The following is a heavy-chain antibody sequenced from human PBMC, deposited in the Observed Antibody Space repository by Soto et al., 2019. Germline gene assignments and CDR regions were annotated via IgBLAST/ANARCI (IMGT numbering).Heavy chain of an antibody. V-gene: IGHV3-30-3*01. Sequence: QPGGSLRLSCAASGFTFSSYAMHWVRQAPGKGLEWVAVISYDGSNKYYADSVKGRFTISRDNSKNTLYLQMNSLRAEDTAVYYCARYASPLRSYDMTPGHWGQGTLVTVSS. D-gene: IGHD3-16*01. J-gene: IGHJ4*02. CDR1: GFTFSSYA. CDR2: ISYDGSNK. CDR3: ARYASPLRSYDMTPGH.